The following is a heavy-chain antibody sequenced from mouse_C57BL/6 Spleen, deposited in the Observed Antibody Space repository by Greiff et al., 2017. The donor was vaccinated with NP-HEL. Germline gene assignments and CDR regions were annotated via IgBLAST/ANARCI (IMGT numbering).Heavy chain of an antibody. CDR3: ARGGIYYGNYDAMDY. CDR2: ITYDGSST. V-gene: IGHV5-16*01. J-gene: IGHJ4*01. CDR1: GFTFSDYY. Sequence: EVQRVESEGGLVQPGSSMKLSCTASGFTFSDYYMAWVRQVPEKGLEWVANITYDGSSTYYLDSLKCRFIISRDNAKNILYLQMSSLKSEDTATYYCARGGIYYGNYDAMDYWGQGTSVTVSS. D-gene: IGHD2-1*01.